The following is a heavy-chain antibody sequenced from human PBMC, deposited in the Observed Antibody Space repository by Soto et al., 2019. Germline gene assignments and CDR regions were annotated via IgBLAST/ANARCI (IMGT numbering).Heavy chain of an antibody. V-gene: IGHV1-3*01. CDR2: INAGNGNT. CDR1: GYTFTSYA. Sequence: VASVKVSCKASGYTFTSYAMHWVRQAPGQRLEWMVWINAGNGNTKYSQKFQGRVTITRDTSASTAYMELSSLRSEDTAVYYCARDLSGWAAADHPLVYYYMDVWGKGTTVTVSS. CDR3: ARDLSGWAAADHPLVYYYMDV. D-gene: IGHD6-13*01. J-gene: IGHJ6*03.